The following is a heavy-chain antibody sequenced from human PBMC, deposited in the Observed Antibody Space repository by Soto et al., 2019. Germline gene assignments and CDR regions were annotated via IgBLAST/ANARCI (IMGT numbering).Heavy chain of an antibody. CDR1: GLTFADST. Sequence: EVQLVESGGGLVQPGRSLRLSCTASGLTFADSTLTWFRQAPGKGLEWVGLIRSTTYGGTSEYAASVEDRFTLSREDSKSTAYLQMNSLKTEDTAVYYCSRDARPFGAFDSWGQGTMVIVSS. V-gene: IGHV3-49*03. D-gene: IGHD3-10*01. CDR2: IRSTTYGGTS. J-gene: IGHJ3*02. CDR3: SRDARPFGAFDS.